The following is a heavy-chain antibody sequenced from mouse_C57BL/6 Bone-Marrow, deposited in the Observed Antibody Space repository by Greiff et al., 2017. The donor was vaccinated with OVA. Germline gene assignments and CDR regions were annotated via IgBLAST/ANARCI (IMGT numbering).Heavy chain of an antibody. CDR2: IDPEDGET. J-gene: IGHJ2*01. CDR1: GFNIKDYY. D-gene: IGHD1-1*01. Sequence: VQLKESGAELVKPGASVKLSCTASGFNIKDYYMHWVKQRTEQGLEWIGRIDPEDGETKYDPKFQGKATITADTASNTAYLQLSSLTSEDTAVYYCARTTVVAWDYWGQGTTLTVSS. V-gene: IGHV14-2*01. CDR3: ARTTVVAWDY.